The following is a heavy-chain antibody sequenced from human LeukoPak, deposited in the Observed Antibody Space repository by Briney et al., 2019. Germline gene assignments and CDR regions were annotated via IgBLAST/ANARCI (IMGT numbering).Heavy chain of an antibody. CDR2: ISGSGGST. CDR3: AKDLELLYGTRGAFDI. D-gene: IGHD2-2*02. Sequence: PGGSLRLSCAASGFTFSGYAMSWVRQAPGKGLEWVSAISGSGGSTYYADSVKGRFTISRDNSKNTLYLQMNSLRAEDTAVYYCAKDLELLYGTRGAFDIWRQGTMVTVSS. J-gene: IGHJ3*02. CDR1: GFTFSGYA. V-gene: IGHV3-23*01.